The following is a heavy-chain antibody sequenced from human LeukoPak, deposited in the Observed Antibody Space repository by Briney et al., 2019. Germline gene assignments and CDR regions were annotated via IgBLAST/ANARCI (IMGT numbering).Heavy chain of an antibody. CDR2: ISYDGSNK. Sequence: GGSLRLSCAASGFTFSSYGMHWVRQAPGKGLEWVAVISYDGSNKYYADSVKGRFTISRDNSKNTLYLQMNSLRAEDTAVYYCAKGGVVTSLQHWGQGTLVTVSS. CDR3: AKGGVVTSLQH. CDR1: GFTFSSYG. D-gene: IGHD2-21*02. J-gene: IGHJ1*01. V-gene: IGHV3-30*18.